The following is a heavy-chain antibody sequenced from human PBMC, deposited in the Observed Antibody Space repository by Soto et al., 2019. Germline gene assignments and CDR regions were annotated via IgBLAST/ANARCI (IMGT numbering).Heavy chain of an antibody. V-gene: IGHV4-31*03. CDR2: IYYSGST. D-gene: IGHD6-13*01. CDR1: GGSISSGGYY. J-gene: IGHJ6*02. Sequence: LXLTCTVSGGSISSGGYYWSWIRQHPGKGLEWIGYIYYSGSTYYNPSLKSRVTISVDTSKNQFSLKLSSVTAADTAVYYCARGGIAAGSLDVWGQGNTVTVSS. CDR3: ARGGIAAGSLDV.